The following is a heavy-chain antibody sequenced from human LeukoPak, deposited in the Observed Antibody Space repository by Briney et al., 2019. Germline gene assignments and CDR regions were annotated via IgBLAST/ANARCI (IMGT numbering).Heavy chain of an antibody. J-gene: IGHJ6*03. CDR2: INTNTGNP. CDR1: GYTFTSYA. D-gene: IGHD3-10*01. V-gene: IGHV7-4-1*02. CDR3: ARGDSVGLEDRLLWSPLGRDYYMDV. Sequence: ASVKVSCKASGYTFTSYAMNWARQAPGQGLEWMGWINTNTGNPTYAQGFTGRFVFSLDTSVSTAYLQISSLKAEDTAVYYCARGDSVGLEDRLLWSPLGRDYYMDVWGKGTTVTVSS.